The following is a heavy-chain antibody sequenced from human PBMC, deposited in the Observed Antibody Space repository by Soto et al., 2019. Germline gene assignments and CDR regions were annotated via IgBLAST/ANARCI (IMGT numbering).Heavy chain of an antibody. CDR2: ISGSGGST. D-gene: IGHD1-26*01. CDR1: GFTFSSYA. V-gene: IGHV3-23*01. CDR3: ARGGSGSYYDY. J-gene: IGHJ4*02. Sequence: EVQLLESGGGLVQPGGSLRLSCAASGFTFSSYAMRWVRQAPVKGLEWVSAISGSGGSTYYADSVKGRFTISRDNSKNTLYLQMKSLRAEDTAVYYCARGGSGSYYDYWGQGTMVTVSS.